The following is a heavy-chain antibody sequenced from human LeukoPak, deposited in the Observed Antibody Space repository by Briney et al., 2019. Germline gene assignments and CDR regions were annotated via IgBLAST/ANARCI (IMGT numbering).Heavy chain of an antibody. CDR2: INHSGST. CDR3: ARGHDCSGGSCSSKGYDY. J-gene: IGHJ4*02. Sequence: SETLSLTCAVYGGSFSGYYWSWIRQPPGKGLEWIGEINHSGSTNYNPSLKSRVTISVDTSKNQFSLKLSSVTAADTAAYYCARGHDCSGGSCSSKGYDYWGQGTLVTVSS. D-gene: IGHD2-15*01. V-gene: IGHV4-34*01. CDR1: GGSFSGYY.